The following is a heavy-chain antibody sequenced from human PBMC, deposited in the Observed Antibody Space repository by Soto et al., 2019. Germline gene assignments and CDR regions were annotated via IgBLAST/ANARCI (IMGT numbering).Heavy chain of an antibody. V-gene: IGHV3-74*01. CDR2: INSDGSST. D-gene: IGHD3-3*01. CDR3: ARDGYDFWSGYYYYYMDV. J-gene: IGHJ6*03. Sequence: GGSLRLSCAASGFTFSSYWMHWVRQAPGKGLVWVSRINSDGSSTSYADSVKGRFTISRDNAKNTLYLQMNSLRAEDTAVYYCARDGYDFWSGYYYYYMDVWGKGTTVTVSS. CDR1: GFTFSSYW.